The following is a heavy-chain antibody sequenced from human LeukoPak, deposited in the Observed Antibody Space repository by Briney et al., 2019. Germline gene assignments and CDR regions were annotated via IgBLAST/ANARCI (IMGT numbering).Heavy chain of an antibody. CDR3: ARDLLNYYDSSGYDY. CDR2: ISSSSSYI. Sequence: GGSLRLSCAASGFTFSSYSMNWVRQAPGKGLEWVSSISSSSSYIYYVDSVKGRFTISRDNAKNSLYLQMNSLRAEDTAVYYCARDLLNYYDSSGYDYWGQGTLVTVSS. V-gene: IGHV3-21*01. D-gene: IGHD3-22*01. CDR1: GFTFSSYS. J-gene: IGHJ4*02.